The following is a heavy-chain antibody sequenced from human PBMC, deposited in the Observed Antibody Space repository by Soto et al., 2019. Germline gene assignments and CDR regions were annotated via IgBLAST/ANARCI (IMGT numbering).Heavy chain of an antibody. Sequence: PSETLSLTCTVSGGSITSDSYYWGWIRQSPEKGLEWFVSISYSGSTYYNPTLRGRLLISVDTSKSQFSLKLSSVSAADTALYYFVRFWPPPYSDALTDYTDAFDYWGQGILVTVSS. CDR2: ISYSGST. V-gene: IGHV4-39*01. CDR3: VRFWPPPYSDALTDYTDAFDY. CDR1: GGSITSDSYY. D-gene: IGHD3-9*01. J-gene: IGHJ4*02.